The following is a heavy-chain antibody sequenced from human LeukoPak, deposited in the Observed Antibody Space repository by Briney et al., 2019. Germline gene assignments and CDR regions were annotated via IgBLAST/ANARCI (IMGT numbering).Heavy chain of an antibody. Sequence: PGGSLTLSCAASGFTFSRYWVSWVRHAPGQGVEWVANIKQDGSEKYYVNSVKGRFTISRDNAKNSLYLQVNSLRAEDTAVYYCARAWATTEFDYWGQGTLVTVSS. CDR1: GFTFSRYW. J-gene: IGHJ4*02. D-gene: IGHD5-12*01. CDR3: ARAWATTEFDY. CDR2: IKQDGSEK. V-gene: IGHV3-7*01.